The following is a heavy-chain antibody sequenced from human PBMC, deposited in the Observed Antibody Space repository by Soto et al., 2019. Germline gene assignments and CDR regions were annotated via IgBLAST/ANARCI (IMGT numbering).Heavy chain of an antibody. D-gene: IGHD2-15*01. CDR1: GCSFNLCG. J-gene: IGHJ3*02. CDR3: ARLYCSASSCYSVGAFEI. V-gene: IGHV3-30*03. Sequence: PRLSCAAAGCSFNLCGMHWGGQAPDKGLEWVALISYDGSNQYYADSVKGRFTISRENSKNTRFLQMSSARADDTAVYYCARLYCSASSCYSVGAFEIRGQGTMVTVSS. CDR2: ISYDGSNQ.